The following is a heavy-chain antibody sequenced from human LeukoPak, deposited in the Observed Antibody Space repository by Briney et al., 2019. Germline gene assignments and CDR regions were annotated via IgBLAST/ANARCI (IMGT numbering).Heavy chain of an antibody. D-gene: IGHD3-22*01. CDR1: GGSFSGYY. CDR3: ARGVTDDSSGYYQFDY. J-gene: IGHJ4*02. V-gene: IGHV4-34*01. CDR2: INHSGST. Sequence: SETLSLTCAVYGGSFSGYYWSWIRQPPGKGLEWIGEINHSGSTNYNPSLRSRVTISVDTSKNQFSLKLSSVTAADTAVYYCARGVTDDSSGYYQFDYWGQGTLVTVSS.